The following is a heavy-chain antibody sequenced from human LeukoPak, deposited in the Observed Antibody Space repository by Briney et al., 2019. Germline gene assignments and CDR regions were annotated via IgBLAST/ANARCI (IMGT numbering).Heavy chain of an antibody. D-gene: IGHD4-23*01. CDR2: TYTSGST. V-gene: IGHV4-61*02. CDR1: GGSISSGRYY. J-gene: IGHJ3*02. CDR3: ARLRDYGGNSEAFDI. Sequence: SETLSLTCTGSGGSISSGRYYWSWIRQPAGKGLEWIGRTYTSGSTNYNPSLKSRVTISVDTSKNQFSLKLSSVTAADTAVYYCARLRDYGGNSEAFDIWGQGTMVTVSS.